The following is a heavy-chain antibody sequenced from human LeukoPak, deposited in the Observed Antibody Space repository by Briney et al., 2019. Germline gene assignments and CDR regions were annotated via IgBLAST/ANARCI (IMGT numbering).Heavy chain of an antibody. CDR2: IIPIFGTA. CDR3: ARETVVAATHFDY. CDR1: GGTFSSYA. J-gene: IGHJ4*02. Sequence: SVKDSCKASGGTFSSYAISWVRQAPGQGLEWMGGIIPIFGTANYAQKFQGRVTITADKSTSTAYMELSSLRSEDTAVYYCARETVVAATHFDYWGQGTLVTVSS. V-gene: IGHV1-69*06. D-gene: IGHD2-15*01.